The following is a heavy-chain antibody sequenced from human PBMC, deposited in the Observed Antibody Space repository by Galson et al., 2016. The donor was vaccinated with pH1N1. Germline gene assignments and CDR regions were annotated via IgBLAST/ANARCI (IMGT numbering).Heavy chain of an antibody. CDR3: VKYDSSGYYYGRLVN. CDR1: GFTFSTFA. J-gene: IGHJ4*02. CDR2: ISGGGATT. D-gene: IGHD3-22*01. V-gene: IGHV3-23*01. Sequence: SLRLSCAPSGFTFSTFAMGWVRQAPGKGLQWLSAISGGGATTYYIDSVKGRFTISRDNSKNTLYLEMNSLKAEDTALYYCVKYDSSGYYYGRLVNWGQGTLVTVSS.